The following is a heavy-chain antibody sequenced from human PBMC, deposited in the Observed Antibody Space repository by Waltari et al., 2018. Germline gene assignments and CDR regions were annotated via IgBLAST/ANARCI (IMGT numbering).Heavy chain of an antibody. Sequence: QVQLQESGPGLVKPSETLSLTCAVSGYSISSGYYWGWIRQPPGKGLEWIGSIYHRGSTYYNPSLKSRVTISVDTSKNQFSLKLSSVTAADTAVYYCARHPTGDDAFDIWGQGTMVTVSS. CDR2: IYHRGST. V-gene: IGHV4-38-2*01. D-gene: IGHD7-27*01. CDR1: GYSISSGYY. J-gene: IGHJ3*02. CDR3: ARHPTGDDAFDI.